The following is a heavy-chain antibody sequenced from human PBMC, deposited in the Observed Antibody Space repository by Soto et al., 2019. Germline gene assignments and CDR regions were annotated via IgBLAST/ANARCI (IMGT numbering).Heavy chain of an antibody. J-gene: IGHJ6*02. V-gene: IGHV1-69*06. CDR3: ARGWEMATRYDYYGNGMDV. D-gene: IGHD1-26*01. Sequence: QVQLVQSGAEVKKPGSSVKVSCKASGVTFSSYAISWVRQAPGQGLEWMGGIIPIFGTANYAQKFQDRVTMAAGKTTSTAYTEPSSLRPEDTAVDYRARGWEMATRYDYYGNGMDVWGQGTTVTVAS. CDR2: IIPIFGTA. CDR1: GVTFSSYA.